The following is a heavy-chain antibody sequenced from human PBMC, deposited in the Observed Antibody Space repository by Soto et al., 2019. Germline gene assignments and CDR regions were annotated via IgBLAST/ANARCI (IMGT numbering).Heavy chain of an antibody. Sequence: QITLKESGPPLVKPTQTLTLTCTFSGFSLTTDAVGVGWIRQPPGKALEWLALIYWDDDKCYRPGQKSRLTITKDGSRNQVVLTLTNMDPADTATYYCAHVYWVAAGIRYYVDYWGQGTVVTVSS. D-gene: IGHD1-1*01. CDR1: GFSLTTDAVG. CDR2: IYWDDDK. J-gene: IGHJ4*02. CDR3: AHVYWVAAGIRYYVDY. V-gene: IGHV2-5*02.